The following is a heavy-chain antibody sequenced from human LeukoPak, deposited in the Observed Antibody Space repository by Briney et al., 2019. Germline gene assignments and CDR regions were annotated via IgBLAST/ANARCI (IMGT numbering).Heavy chain of an antibody. Sequence: SETLSLTCAVCGGSISGYYWGWIRQPPGKGLEWIGYIYYSGTTNYNPSLKSRVTISVDTSKNQFSLNLHSVTAADTAVYFCVKVGTGTIDYWGQGTLVTVSS. CDR1: GGSISGYY. D-gene: IGHD1-1*01. CDR2: IYYSGTT. J-gene: IGHJ4*02. CDR3: VKVGTGTIDY. V-gene: IGHV4-59*01.